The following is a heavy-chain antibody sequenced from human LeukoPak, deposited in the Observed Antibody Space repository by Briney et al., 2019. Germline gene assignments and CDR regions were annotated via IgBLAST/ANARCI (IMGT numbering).Heavy chain of an antibody. CDR3: ARVPMIDAFYI. J-gene: IGHJ3*02. D-gene: IGHD3-22*01. CDR2: IYSGGST. CDR1: GFTLSSNH. Sequence: PGGSLRLSCAASGFTLSSNHMGWVRQAPGQGLEWVSVIYSGGSTYYADSVQVRFTISRDNSKNTRYLPLNSLRAGDTAVYYCARVPMIDAFYIWGQGTMVTVSS. V-gene: IGHV3-53*01.